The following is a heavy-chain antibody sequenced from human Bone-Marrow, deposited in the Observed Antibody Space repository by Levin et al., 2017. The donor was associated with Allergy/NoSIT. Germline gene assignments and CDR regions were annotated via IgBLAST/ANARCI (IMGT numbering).Heavy chain of an antibody. CDR2: IYPGDSDV. D-gene: IGHD3-10*01. CDR3: ARPGRGSAKYGIYSFDL. V-gene: IGHV5-51*01. CDR1: GYPFTSYW. J-gene: IGHJ3*01. Sequence: GESLKISCEAYGYPFTSYWIGWVRQTPEKGLEWMGIIYPGDSDVRYSPSLQGQATISVDKSISAAYLEWSSLKTSDSAIYYCARPGRGSAKYGIYSFDLWGQGTMVTVSS.